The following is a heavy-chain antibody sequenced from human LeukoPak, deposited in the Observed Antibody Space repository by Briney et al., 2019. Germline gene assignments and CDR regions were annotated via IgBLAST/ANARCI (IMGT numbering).Heavy chain of an antibody. CDR2: ISDSGNT. Sequence: SETLSLTCTVSGGSISNRSYYWGWIRQPPGKGLEWIGKISDSGNTYYSPSLRSRVTISIDTSKNQFSLKLSSVTATDTAVYYCARHYGPWGQGTLVTVSS. V-gene: IGHV4-39*01. J-gene: IGHJ4*02. CDR1: GGSISNRSYY. D-gene: IGHD3-10*01. CDR3: ARHYGP.